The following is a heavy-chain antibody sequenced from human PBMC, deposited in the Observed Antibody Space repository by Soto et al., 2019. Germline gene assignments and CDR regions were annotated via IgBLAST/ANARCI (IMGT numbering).Heavy chain of an antibody. Sequence: ESLXISCKGSGYSFTSYWIGWVRQMPGKGLQWMGITYHXDSDTXYSPYFQGQVTXSADKSIXTAYLQWSSPKASATAMYYCARILRTSYEDYFDYWGKGTLVTV. J-gene: IGHJ4*02. D-gene: IGHD1-26*01. CDR3: ARILRTSYEDYFDY. CDR1: GYSFTSYW. CDR2: TYHXDSDT. V-gene: IGHV5-51*01.